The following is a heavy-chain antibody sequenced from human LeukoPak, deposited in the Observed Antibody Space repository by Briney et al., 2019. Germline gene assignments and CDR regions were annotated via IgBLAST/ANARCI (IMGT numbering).Heavy chain of an antibody. CDR3: AHLGFCSGGTCTPFDF. J-gene: IGHJ4*02. V-gene: IGHV1-2*02. CDR2: INPNSGGT. Sequence: GASVKVSCKASGYIFTGYYMHWVRQAPGQGLEWMGWINPNSGGTNYAPKFQGRVTMTRDTSITTAYVELNRLRSDDTAVYYCAHLGFCSGGTCTPFDFWGQGTLVTVSS. D-gene: IGHD2-15*01. CDR1: GYIFTGYY.